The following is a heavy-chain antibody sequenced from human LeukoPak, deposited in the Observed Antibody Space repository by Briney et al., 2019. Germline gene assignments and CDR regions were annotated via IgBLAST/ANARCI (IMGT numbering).Heavy chain of an antibody. Sequence: PGGSLRLSCAASGFTFSSYWMHRVRQVPGKGLVWVSHIDSDGSGTTYADSVKGRFTISRDNARNTLYLQMNSLRDEDTAVYYCARDSPRTGPWGQGTLVTVSS. D-gene: IGHD1-1*01. V-gene: IGHV3-74*01. CDR2: IDSDGSGT. CDR3: ARDSPRTGP. CDR1: GFTFSSYW. J-gene: IGHJ5*02.